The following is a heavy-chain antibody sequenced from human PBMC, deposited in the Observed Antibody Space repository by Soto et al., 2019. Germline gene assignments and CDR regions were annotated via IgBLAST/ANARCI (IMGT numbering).Heavy chain of an antibody. Sequence: PSETLSLTCAVSGGSISSGYWWSWVRQPPGKGLEWIGEIYPSGSTNYNPSLKSRVTISIDKSKNQFSLKLSSVTAADTAMYYCARGGDYRFDCWGQGTLVTVSS. CDR2: IYPSGST. V-gene: IGHV4-4*02. D-gene: IGHD4-17*01. CDR3: ARGGDYRFDC. CDR1: GGSISSGYW. J-gene: IGHJ5*01.